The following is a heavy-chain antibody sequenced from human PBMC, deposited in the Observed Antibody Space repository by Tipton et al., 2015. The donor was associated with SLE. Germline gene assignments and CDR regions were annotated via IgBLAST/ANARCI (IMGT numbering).Heavy chain of an antibody. CDR3: ASSALSVVVVTHAFDI. CDR2: INHSGST. J-gene: IGHJ3*02. Sequence: TLSLTCAVYGGSFSGYYWSWIRQPPGKGLAWIGEINHSGSTNYNPSLKSRVTISVDTSKNQFSLKLSSVTAADTAVYYCASSALSVVVVTHAFDIWGQGTMVTVSS. CDR1: GGSFSGYY. V-gene: IGHV4-34*01. D-gene: IGHD3-22*01.